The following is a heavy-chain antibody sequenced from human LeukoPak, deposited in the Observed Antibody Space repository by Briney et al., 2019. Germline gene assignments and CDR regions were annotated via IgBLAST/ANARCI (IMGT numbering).Heavy chain of an antibody. D-gene: IGHD2-2*01. CDR2: IYYSGST. CDR1: GGSVSSGSYY. CDR3: ARDVWDIVVVPAATAVGFDP. Sequence: SETLSLTCTVSGGSVSSGSYYWSWIRQPPGKGLEWIGYIYYSGSTNYNPSLKSRVTISVDTSKNQFSLKLSSVTAADTAVYYCARDVWDIVVVPAATAVGFDPWGQGTLVTVSS. V-gene: IGHV4-61*01. J-gene: IGHJ5*02.